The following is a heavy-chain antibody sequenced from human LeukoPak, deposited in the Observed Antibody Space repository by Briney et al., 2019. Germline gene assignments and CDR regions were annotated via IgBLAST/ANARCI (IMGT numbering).Heavy chain of an antibody. Sequence: ASVKVSCKASGYSFTDYYIHWVRQAPGQGFEWMGWINPSSGGTYYAQKFQGRVTMTRETSISTAYMELSSLRSDDSAMYCCARDQSGSYLNWGQGTLVTVSS. D-gene: IGHD3-10*01. J-gene: IGHJ1*01. CDR1: GYSFTDYY. CDR2: INPSSGGT. CDR3: ARDQSGSYLN. V-gene: IGHV1-2*02.